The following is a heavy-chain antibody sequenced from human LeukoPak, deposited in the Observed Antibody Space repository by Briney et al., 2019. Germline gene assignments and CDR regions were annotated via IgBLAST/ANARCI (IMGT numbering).Heavy chain of an antibody. V-gene: IGHV3-23*01. Sequence: GSLRLSCAVSGITLSDYGMSWVRQAPGKGLEWVAGLSGSGGGTNYADSVQGRFTISRDNPKNTLYLQMNSLRAEDTAVYFCAKRGVVIRVFLVGFHKEAYYFDSWGQGALVTVSS. CDR3: AKRGVVIRVFLVGFHKEAYYFDS. D-gene: IGHD3-10*01. J-gene: IGHJ4*02. CDR2: LSGSGGGT. CDR1: GITLSDYG.